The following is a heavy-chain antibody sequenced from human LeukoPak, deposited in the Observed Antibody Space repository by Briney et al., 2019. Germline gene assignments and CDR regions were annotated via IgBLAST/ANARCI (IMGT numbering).Heavy chain of an antibody. CDR2: IYYSGST. J-gene: IGHJ5*02. Sequence: PSETLSLTCTVSGGSISSYYWSWIRQPPGKGLEWIGYIYYSGSTNYNPSLKSRVTISVDTSKNQFSLKLSSVTAADTAVYYCARKARDILTGYNWFDPWGQGTLVTVSS. CDR1: GGSISSYY. D-gene: IGHD3-9*01. CDR3: ARKARDILTGYNWFDP. V-gene: IGHV4-59*01.